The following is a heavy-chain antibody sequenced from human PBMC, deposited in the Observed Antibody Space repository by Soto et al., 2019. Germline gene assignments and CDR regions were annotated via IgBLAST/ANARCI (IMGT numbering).Heavy chain of an antibody. Sequence: QVQLQESGPGLVKASQTLSLTCTVSGGSISSDDYYWSLIRQPPGKGLEWIGYIYYIGYTFDNPSLTSRVTLSVDTSKNQFSLKLTSVTAADTAVYYCARVGAGAAAGTGYYYGMDVWGQGTTVTVSS. CDR3: ARVGAGAAAGTGYYYGMDV. CDR1: GGSISSDDYY. J-gene: IGHJ6*02. V-gene: IGHV4-30-4*01. CDR2: IYYIGYT. D-gene: IGHD6-13*01.